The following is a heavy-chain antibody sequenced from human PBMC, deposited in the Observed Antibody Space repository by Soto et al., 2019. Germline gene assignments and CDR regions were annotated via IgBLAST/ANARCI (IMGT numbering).Heavy chain of an antibody. Sequence: QVQLVQSGAEVKKPGSSVKVSCKASGGTFGNSAISWVRQAPGQGLEWMGGIIPSFATGNSAPEFQGRLTITADKSTTTAYMELSSLRCEDTAVYYCARSYYGSGSYWFYGMDVWGQGTTVTVSS. CDR3: ARSYYGSGSYWFYGMDV. D-gene: IGHD3-10*01. J-gene: IGHJ6*02. CDR2: IIPSFATG. CDR1: GGTFGNSA. V-gene: IGHV1-69*06.